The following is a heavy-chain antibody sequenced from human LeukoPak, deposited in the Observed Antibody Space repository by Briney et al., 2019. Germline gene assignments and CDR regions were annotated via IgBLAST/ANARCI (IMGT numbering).Heavy chain of an antibody. CDR2: ISAYNGHT. CDR1: GYTFSTSG. J-gene: IGHJ4*02. Sequence: ASVKVSCKASGYTFSTSGISWVRQAPGQGPEWKGWISAYNGHTKYAQKVQGRVTMTTDTSTSTAYMEMTSLTSDDTAVYYCARDKDLGAVAGTFDSWGQGTLVTVSS. CDR3: ARDKDLGAVAGTFDS. V-gene: IGHV1-18*01. D-gene: IGHD6-19*01.